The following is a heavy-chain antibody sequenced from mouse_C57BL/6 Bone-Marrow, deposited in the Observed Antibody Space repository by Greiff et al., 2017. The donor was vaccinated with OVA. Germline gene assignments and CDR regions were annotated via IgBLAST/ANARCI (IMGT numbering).Heavy chain of an antibody. Sequence: SGAELVRPGASVKLSCTASGFNIKDDYMHWVKQRPEQGLEWIGWIDPENGDTEYASKFQGKATITADTSSNTAYLQLSSLTSEDTAVYYCTFFSWFAYWGQGTLVTVSA. CDR2: IDPENGDT. V-gene: IGHV14-4*01. CDR1: GFNIKDDY. CDR3: TFFSWFAY. J-gene: IGHJ3*01.